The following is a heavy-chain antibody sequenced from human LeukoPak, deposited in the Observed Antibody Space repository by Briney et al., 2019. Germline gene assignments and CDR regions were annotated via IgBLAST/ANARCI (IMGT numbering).Heavy chain of an antibody. CDR3: AREDEGNYYYYGMDV. J-gene: IGHJ6*02. CDR1: GFIFSNYG. V-gene: IGHV3-30*03. CDR2: ISYDGSDQ. Sequence: GGSLRLSCAASGFIFSNYGMHWVRQAPGKGLEWVAIISYDGSDQNYADSVKGRFTISRDNSKNTLYLQMNSLRAEDTAVYYCAREDEGNYYYYGMDVWGQGTTVTVSS.